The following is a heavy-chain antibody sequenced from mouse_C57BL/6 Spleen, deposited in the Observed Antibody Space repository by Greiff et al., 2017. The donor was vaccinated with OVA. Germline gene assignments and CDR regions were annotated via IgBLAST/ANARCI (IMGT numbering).Heavy chain of an antibody. V-gene: IGHV1-62-3*01. J-gene: IGHJ1*03. CDR3: AISMTESYLDD. CDR2: IDPSSGDT. Sequence: QVQLQQSGAELVKPGASVKLSCKASGYTFTSYWMHWVKQRPGRGLEWIGRIDPSSGDTKYNEKFKGKATLTEDKSSSTAYMQLSSLTSEDSAVYYCAISMTESYLDDWGKGTTVTVSS. CDR1: GYTFTSYW.